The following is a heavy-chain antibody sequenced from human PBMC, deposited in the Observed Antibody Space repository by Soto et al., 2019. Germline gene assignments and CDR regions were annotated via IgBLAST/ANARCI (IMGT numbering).Heavy chain of an antibody. D-gene: IGHD1-7*01. CDR2: TYFRSTWYN. V-gene: IGHV6-1*01. CDR3: ARGHNWNYRLDP. J-gene: IGHJ5*02. CDR1: GDSVSNNNAA. Sequence: SQTLSLTCAISGDSVSNNNAAWNWLRQSPSRGLEWLGRTYFRSTWYNDYAESVKSRIVITAETSKNQFSLQVNSVTPEDTAVYYCARGHNWNYRLDPWGQGTLVTVSS.